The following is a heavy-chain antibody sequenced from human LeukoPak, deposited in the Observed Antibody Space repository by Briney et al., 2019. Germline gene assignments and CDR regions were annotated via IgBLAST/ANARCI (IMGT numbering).Heavy chain of an antibody. J-gene: IGHJ3*02. CDR2: IYYSGST. D-gene: IGHD2-2*01. CDR1: GGSISSGGYY. CDR3: ARSKVVPAPGAFDI. V-gene: IGHV4-31*03. Sequence: SQTLSLTCTVSGGSISSGGYYWSWIRQHPGKGLEWIGYIYYSGSTYYNPSLKSRVTISVDTSKNQFSLKLSSVTAADTAVYYCARSKVVPAPGAFDIWGQGTMVTVPS.